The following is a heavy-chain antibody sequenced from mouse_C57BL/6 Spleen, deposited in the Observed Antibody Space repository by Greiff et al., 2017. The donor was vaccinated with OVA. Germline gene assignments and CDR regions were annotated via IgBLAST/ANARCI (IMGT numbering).Heavy chain of an antibody. CDR3: ARSGYYGSSSWYFDV. Sequence: VQLQQSGPELVKPGASVKMSCKASGYTFTDYNMHWVKQSHGKSLEWIGYINPNNGGTSYNQKFKGKATLTVNKSSSTAYMELRSLTSEDSAVYYCARSGYYGSSSWYFDVWGTGTTVTVSS. CDR1: GYTFTDYN. CDR2: INPNNGGT. J-gene: IGHJ1*03. D-gene: IGHD1-1*01. V-gene: IGHV1-22*01.